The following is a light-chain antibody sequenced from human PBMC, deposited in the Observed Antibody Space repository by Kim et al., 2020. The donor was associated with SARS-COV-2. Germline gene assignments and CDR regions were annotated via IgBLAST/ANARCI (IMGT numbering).Light chain of an antibody. CDR3: QHYGSSPPIT. J-gene: IGKJ5*01. CDR2: GAS. V-gene: IGKV3-20*01. CDR1: QSVSNNY. Sequence: PGERATLSCRASQSVSNNYLAWYQQKPGQAPRLLIYGASSRATGIPDRFSGSGSGTDFTLTISRLEPEDFAVFYCQHYGSSPPITFGQGTRLEIK.